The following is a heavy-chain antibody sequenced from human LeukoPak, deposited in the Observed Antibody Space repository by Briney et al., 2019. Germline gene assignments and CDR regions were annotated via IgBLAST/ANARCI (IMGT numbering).Heavy chain of an antibody. J-gene: IGHJ4*02. Sequence: PGGSLRLSCAASGFTFSSYWMSWVRQAPGKGLEWVANIKQDESEKYYVDSVKGRFTISRDNSKNTLYLQMNSLRAEDTAVYYCANSGGSLCYDSSGYYYLSRFDYWGQGTLVTVSS. D-gene: IGHD3-22*01. V-gene: IGHV3-7*03. CDR3: ANSGGSLCYDSSGYYYLSRFDY. CDR1: GFTFSSYW. CDR2: IKQDESEK.